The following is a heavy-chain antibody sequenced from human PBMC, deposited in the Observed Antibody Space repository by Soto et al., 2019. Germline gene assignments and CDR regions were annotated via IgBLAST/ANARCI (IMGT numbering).Heavy chain of an antibody. D-gene: IGHD6-19*01. J-gene: IGHJ5*02. CDR1: GFIFENFG. Sequence: PGGSLRLSCAASGFIFENFGMSWVRQAPGKGLEWISSISGSGFKKYYADSVKGRFTISRDNSTSTAYMEVSSLRSEDTAVYYCARASGRGWYNWFDPWGQGTLVTVSS. V-gene: IGHV3-23*01. CDR3: ARASGRGWYNWFDP. CDR2: ISGSGFKK.